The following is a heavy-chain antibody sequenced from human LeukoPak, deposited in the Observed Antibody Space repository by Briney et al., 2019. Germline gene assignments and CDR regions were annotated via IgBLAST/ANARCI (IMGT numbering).Heavy chain of an antibody. CDR1: GYTFIDYY. J-gene: IGHJ6*02. CDR3: AGGISTRHFYYGMDV. V-gene: IGHV1-2*02. Sequence: ASVKVSCKASGYTFIDYYIHWVRQAPGQRLEWMGWINPNNGGTNSAQKFQGRVTMTRDTSSSTAYMELSRLRSDDTAVYYCAGGISTRHFYYGMDVWGQGTTVTVSS. CDR2: INPNNGGT.